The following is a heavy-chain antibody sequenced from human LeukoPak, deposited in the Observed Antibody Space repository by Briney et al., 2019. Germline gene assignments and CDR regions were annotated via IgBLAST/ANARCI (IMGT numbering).Heavy chain of an antibody. Sequence: GGSLRLSCAASGFTLSSYGMHWVRQAPGKGLEWVAVISYDGSNKYYADSVKGRFTISRDNSKNTLYLQMNSLRAEDTAVYYCAAYYYGSGSYYGDAFDIWGQGTMVTVSS. D-gene: IGHD3-10*01. J-gene: IGHJ3*02. CDR2: ISYDGSNK. CDR3: AAYYYGSGSYYGDAFDI. V-gene: IGHV3-30*03. CDR1: GFTLSSYG.